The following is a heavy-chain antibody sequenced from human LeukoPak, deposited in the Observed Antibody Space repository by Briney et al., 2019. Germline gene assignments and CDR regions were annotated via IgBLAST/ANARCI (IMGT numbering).Heavy chain of an antibody. J-gene: IGHJ4*02. CDR2: ISGSTIYI. CDR1: GFTFSSYS. Sequence: GGPLRLSCEGSGFTFSSYSMNWVRQAPGKGLEWVSSISGSTIYIYYADSVKGRFTISRDNAKNSLYLQMNSLRAEDTAVYYCARDRVGSGSPPPLQPLDYWGQGTLVTVSS. V-gene: IGHV3-21*01. D-gene: IGHD3-22*01. CDR3: ARDRVGSGSPPPLQPLDY.